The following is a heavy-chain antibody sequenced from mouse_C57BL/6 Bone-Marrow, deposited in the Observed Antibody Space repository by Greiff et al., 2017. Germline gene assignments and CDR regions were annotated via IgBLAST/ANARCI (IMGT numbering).Heavy chain of an antibody. Sequence: EVQRVESGGGLVKPGGSLKLSCAASGFTFSSYAMSWVRQTPEKRLEWVATISDGGSYTYYPDNIKGRFTISRDNAKNNLYLQMSHLKYEDTAMYYCARLRLLGYFDYWGQGTTLTVSS. J-gene: IGHJ2*01. V-gene: IGHV5-4*01. D-gene: IGHD2-3*01. CDR1: GFTFSSYA. CDR2: ISDGGSYT. CDR3: ARLRLLGYFDY.